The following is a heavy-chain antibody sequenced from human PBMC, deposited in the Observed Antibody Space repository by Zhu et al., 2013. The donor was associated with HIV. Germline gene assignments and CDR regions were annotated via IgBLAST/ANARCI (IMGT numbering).Heavy chain of an antibody. CDR3: AREPPPHPSYYYDSSGYYSDY. CDR2: IIPIFGTA. J-gene: IGHJ4*02. D-gene: IGHD3-22*01. CDR1: GGTFSSYA. Sequence: QVQLVQSGAEVKKPGSSVKVSCKASGGTFSSYAISWVRQAPGQGLEWMGGIIPIFGTANYAQKFQGRVTITADESTSTAYMELSSLRSEDTAVYYCAREPPPHPSYYYDSSGYYSDYWGQGTLVTVSS. V-gene: IGHV1-69*12.